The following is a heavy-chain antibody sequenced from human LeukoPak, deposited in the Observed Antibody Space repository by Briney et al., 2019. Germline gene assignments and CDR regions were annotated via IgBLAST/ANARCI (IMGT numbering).Heavy chain of an antibody. CDR1: GYTFTSYG. CDR3: AREGKVSLLYYFDY. Sequence: ASVKVSCKASGYTFTSYGISWVRQAPGQGLEWMGRISAHNGNTDYAQKLQGRVTMTTDTSTNTAYMELRSLRSDDAAVYYCAREGKVSLLYYFDYWGQGTLVTVSS. D-gene: IGHD3-10*01. V-gene: IGHV1-18*01. CDR2: ISAHNGNT. J-gene: IGHJ4*02.